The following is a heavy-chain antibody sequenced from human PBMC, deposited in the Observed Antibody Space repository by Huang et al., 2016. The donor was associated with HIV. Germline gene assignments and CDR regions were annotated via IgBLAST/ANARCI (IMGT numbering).Heavy chain of an antibody. CDR2: GSKDGGNE. J-gene: IGHJ4*02. CDR1: GFIFSSYD. CDR3: TKGTYGYSYFDY. V-gene: IGHV3-30*18. Sequence: QVQLVESGGGVVQPGRSLTLSCAASGFIFSSYDIHWVRQAPGKGLERVEVGSKDGGNEYYGDSVRGRFTISRDNAKNTVYLQMNSLRPDDTAVYYCTKGTYGYSYFDYWGQGILVTVSS. D-gene: IGHD5-18*01.